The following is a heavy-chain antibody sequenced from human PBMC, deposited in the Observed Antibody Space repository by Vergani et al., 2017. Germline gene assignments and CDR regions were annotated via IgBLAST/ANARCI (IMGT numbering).Heavy chain of an antibody. J-gene: IGHJ5*02. V-gene: IGHV1-18*01. CDR1: GFTFHNYG. D-gene: IGHD2-15*01. CDR3: ARDKSSVVVAATPWFDP. Sequence: QVHLEQSGNELKTPGASAKVSCTTSGFTFHNYGLNWVRQAPGQGLEWMGWISGSGITKYAQKFQGRVAMTRDASTSTAYMELRSLRSNDTAVYYCARDKSSVVVAATPWFDPWGQGTLVTVSS. CDR2: ISGSGIT.